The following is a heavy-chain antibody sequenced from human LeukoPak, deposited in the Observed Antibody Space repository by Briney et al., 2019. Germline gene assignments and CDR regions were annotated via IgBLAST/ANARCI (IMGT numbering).Heavy chain of an antibody. CDR3: ARVPNLGGWFDP. CDR1: GYTFTSYG. J-gene: IGHJ5*02. Sequence: ASVTVSCTASGYTFTSYGISWVRQAPGQGLEWMGWISAYNGNTNYAQKLQGRVTMTTDTSTSTAYMELRSLRSDDTAVYYCARVPNLGGWFDPWGQGTLVTVSS. V-gene: IGHV1-18*01. D-gene: IGHD1-14*01. CDR2: ISAYNGNT.